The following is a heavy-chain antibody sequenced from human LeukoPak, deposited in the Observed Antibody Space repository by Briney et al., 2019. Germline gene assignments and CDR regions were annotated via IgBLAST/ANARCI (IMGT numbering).Heavy chain of an antibody. V-gene: IGHV3-30*04. CDR2: ISYDGNSK. J-gene: IGHJ6*04. D-gene: IGHD6-13*01. CDR3: AKRAPTAGTSTGSYYHGMDV. CDR1: GFTFSYYA. Sequence: GGSLRLSCAASGFTFSYYAMHWVRHAAGKGLEWVAVISYDGNSKYYADSVKGRFTISRDNSKNTVYLQMNSLRAEDTAVYFCAKRAPTAGTSTGSYYHGMDVWGKGTTVTVSS.